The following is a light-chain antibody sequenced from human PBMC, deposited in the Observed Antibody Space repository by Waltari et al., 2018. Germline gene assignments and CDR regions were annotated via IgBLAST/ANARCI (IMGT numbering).Light chain of an antibody. J-gene: IGLJ3*02. V-gene: IGLV1-40*01. CDR3: QSYDSSLSALV. Sequence: QSVLTQPPPVSGAPGQRVTISCTGDSSNIGAGYDVPGYHQVPLTAPRFLIFGNNNRPSGIPDRFSASKSGTSASLAITGLQADDEADYYCQSYDSSLSALVFGGGTKLTVL. CDR1: SSNIGAGYD. CDR2: GNN.